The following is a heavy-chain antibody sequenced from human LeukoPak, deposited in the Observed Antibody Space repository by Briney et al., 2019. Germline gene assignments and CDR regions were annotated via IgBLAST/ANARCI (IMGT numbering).Heavy chain of an antibody. D-gene: IGHD6-19*01. V-gene: IGHV1-24*01. CDR3: ATFAGFGSGWYLVY. Sequence: ASVKVSCKVSGYTLTELSMHWVRQAPGKGLEWMGGFDPEDGETIYAQKFQGRVTMTEDTSTDTAYMELSSLRSEDTAVYYCATFAGFGSGWYLVYWGQGTLVTVSS. CDR2: FDPEDGET. CDR1: GYTLTELS. J-gene: IGHJ4*02.